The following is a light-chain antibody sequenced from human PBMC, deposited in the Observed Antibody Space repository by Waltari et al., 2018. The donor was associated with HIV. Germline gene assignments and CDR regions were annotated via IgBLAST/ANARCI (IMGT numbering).Light chain of an antibody. CDR2: DVS. Sequence: QSALTQPASVSGSPGQSITISCTGTSSDVGGYHYVSWYQHHPGKAPKLMIYDVSNRPSGVSNRFSGSKSGNTASLTISGLQAEDEADYYCNSYTTSSTLHVVFGGGTKLTVL. CDR1: SSDVGGYHY. J-gene: IGLJ2*01. V-gene: IGLV2-14*03. CDR3: NSYTTSSTLHVV.